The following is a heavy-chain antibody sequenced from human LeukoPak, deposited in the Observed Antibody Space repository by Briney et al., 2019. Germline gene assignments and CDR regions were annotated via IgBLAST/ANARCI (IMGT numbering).Heavy chain of an antibody. D-gene: IGHD3-16*02. CDR3: ARVFYQGYYFDS. CDR1: GGSIASAGYY. V-gene: IGHV4-31*03. Sequence: SETLSLTCTVSGGSIASAGYYWSWVRQHPGKGLEWIGYIYHRGSTYYKPSLKSRLTISIDTSKNRFSLKLTSVSAADTAVYYCARVFYQGYYFDSWGQGTLVAVSS. CDR2: IYHRGST. J-gene: IGHJ4*02.